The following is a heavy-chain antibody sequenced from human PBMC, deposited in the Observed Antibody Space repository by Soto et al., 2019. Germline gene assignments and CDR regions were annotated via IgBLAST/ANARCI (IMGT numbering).Heavy chain of an antibody. D-gene: IGHD1-26*01. CDR3: ADAVPWDHSVDY. CDR2: IVVGSGNT. CDR1: GFTFTSSA. J-gene: IGHJ4*02. V-gene: IGHV1-58*01. Sequence: SVKVSCKASGFTFTSSAVQWVRQARGQRLEWIGWIVVGSGNTNYAQKFQGRVTITRDMSTSTAYMELSSLRSEDTAVYYCADAVPWDHSVDYCGQGPLVTVYS.